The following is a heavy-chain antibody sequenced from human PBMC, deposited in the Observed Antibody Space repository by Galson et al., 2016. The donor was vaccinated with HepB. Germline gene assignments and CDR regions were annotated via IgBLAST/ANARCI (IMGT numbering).Heavy chain of an antibody. CDR3: GRDRGSGFHYVDY. V-gene: IGHV6-1*01. CDR1: GDSVSSYSAA. Sequence: CAISGDSVSSYSAAWNWIRQSPSRGLEWLGRTYYRSRWYFDYAESVKSRITINPDTSRNQFTLQLNSVSPEDTAVYYCGRDRGSGFHYVDYWGQGTLFSVSA. J-gene: IGHJ4*02. D-gene: IGHD6-19*01. CDR2: TYYRSRWYF.